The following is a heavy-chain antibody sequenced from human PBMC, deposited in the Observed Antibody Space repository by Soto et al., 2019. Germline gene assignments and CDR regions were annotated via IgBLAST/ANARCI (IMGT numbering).Heavy chain of an antibody. CDR3: AKDPVSSSWYFDY. Sequence: GGSLRLSCAASGFTFSSYAMSWVRKAPGKGLEWVSAISGSGGSTYYADSVKGRFTISRDNSKNTLYLQMNSLRAEDTAVYYCAKDPVSSSWYFDYWGQGTLVTVSS. CDR1: GFTFSSYA. CDR2: ISGSGGST. V-gene: IGHV3-23*01. J-gene: IGHJ4*02. D-gene: IGHD6-13*01.